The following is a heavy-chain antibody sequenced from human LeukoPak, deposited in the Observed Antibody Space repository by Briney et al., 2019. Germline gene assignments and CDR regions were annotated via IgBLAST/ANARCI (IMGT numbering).Heavy chain of an antibody. Sequence: GGSLRLSCAASGFTFSTYWMSWVRQAPGKGLEWVANIKEDGSEINYADSVRGQFTISRDNAKNSLYLQMNSLRAEDTAVYYCARGYTCGYWGQGTLVIVSS. J-gene: IGHJ4*02. D-gene: IGHD5-18*01. CDR2: IKEDGSEI. CDR3: ARGYTCGY. CDR1: GFTFSTYW. V-gene: IGHV3-7*04.